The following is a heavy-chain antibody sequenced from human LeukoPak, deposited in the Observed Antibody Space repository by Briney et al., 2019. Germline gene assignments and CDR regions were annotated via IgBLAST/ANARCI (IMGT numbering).Heavy chain of an antibody. D-gene: IGHD5-12*01. V-gene: IGHV4-34*01. CDR2: INHSGST. J-gene: IGHJ4*02. CDR3: ARQSGYDFN. CDR1: GGSFSGYY. Sequence: PSETLSLTCAVYGGSFSGYYWSWIRQPPGKGLEWIGEINHSGSTNYNPSLKSRVTISVDTSKNQFSLKLSSVTAADTAVYYCARQSGYDFNWGQGTLVTVSS.